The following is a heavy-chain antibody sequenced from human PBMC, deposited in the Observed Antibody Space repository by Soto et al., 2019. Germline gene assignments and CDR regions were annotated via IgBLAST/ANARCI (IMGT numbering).Heavy chain of an antibody. J-gene: IGHJ4*02. V-gene: IGHV1-69*06. CDR1: GGTFSSYA. Sequence: SVKVSCKASGGTFSSYAISWVRQAPGQGLEWMGGIIPIFGTANYAQKFQGRVTITADKSTSTAYMELSSVTAADTAVYYCARTLGELELRAYYYWGQGTLVTVSS. CDR2: IIPIFGTA. CDR3: ARTLGELELRAYYY. D-gene: IGHD1-7*01.